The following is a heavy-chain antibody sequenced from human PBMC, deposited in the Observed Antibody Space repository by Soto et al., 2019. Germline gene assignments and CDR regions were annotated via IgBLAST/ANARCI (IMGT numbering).Heavy chain of an antibody. CDR1: GFTVSTYG. V-gene: IGHV3-30*03. CDR3: TGEVASGY. D-gene: IGHD2-8*02. Sequence: QVQLVESGGGVVQPGRSLRLSCAVSGFTVSTYGMHWVRQAPGKGLEWVAVISRDGGTKYYADSVKGRFTISRDNSRNTMFLEMNSLRGDDMAVDYCTGEVASGYWGQVTLVTVSS. CDR2: ISRDGGTK. J-gene: IGHJ4*02.